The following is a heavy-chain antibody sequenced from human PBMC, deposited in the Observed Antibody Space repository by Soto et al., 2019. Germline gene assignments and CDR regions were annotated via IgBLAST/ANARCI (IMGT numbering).Heavy chain of an antibody. Sequence: QVQLVQSGAEVKKPGSSVKVSCKASGGTFSSYAISWVRQAPGQGLEWMGGIIPILGTANYAQKFQGRVTITADESTSTAYMELSSLRSEDTAVYYCSYGSGSVDYYYYGMDVWGQGTTVTVSS. CDR3: SYGSGSVDYYYYGMDV. V-gene: IGHV1-69*01. CDR2: IIPILGTA. J-gene: IGHJ6*02. CDR1: GGTFSSYA. D-gene: IGHD3-10*01.